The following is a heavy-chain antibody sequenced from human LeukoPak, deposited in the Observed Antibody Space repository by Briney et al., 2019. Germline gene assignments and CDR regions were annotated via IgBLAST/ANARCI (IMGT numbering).Heavy chain of an antibody. D-gene: IGHD6-13*01. CDR1: GYTFISYA. V-gene: IGHV1-3*01. CDR3: ARFGIAAAGNYYFDY. Sequence: ASVKVSCKASGYTFISYAMHWVRQAPGQRLEWMGWINAGNGNTKYSQKFQGRVTITRDTSASTAYMELSSLRSEDTAVYYCARFGIAAAGNYYFDYWGQGTLVTVSS. CDR2: INAGNGNT. J-gene: IGHJ4*02.